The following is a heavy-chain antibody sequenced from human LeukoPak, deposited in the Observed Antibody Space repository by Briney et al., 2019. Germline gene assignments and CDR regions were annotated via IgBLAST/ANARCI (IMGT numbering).Heavy chain of an antibody. CDR3: AKAHDDYYFDY. J-gene: IGHJ4*02. CDR2: VSSSGGNT. CDR1: GFTFSSYS. V-gene: IGHV3-23*01. Sequence: PGGSLRLSCAASGFTFSSYSMNWVRQSPGKGLEWVSAVSSSGGNTYYAESVRGRFTISRDNSKNTVPLHMNSLRAEDTAVYYCAKAHDDYYFDYWGRGTRVTVSS. D-gene: IGHD4-17*01.